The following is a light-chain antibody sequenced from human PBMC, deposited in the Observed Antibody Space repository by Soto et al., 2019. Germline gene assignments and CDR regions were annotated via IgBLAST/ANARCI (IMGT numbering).Light chain of an antibody. CDR3: QHHSGLLLT. CDR1: QSVGSS. V-gene: IGKV3-11*01. J-gene: IGKJ4*01. Sequence: EIVLTQSPATLSLSPGERATLSCRASQSVGSSLAWFQQKPGQPPRLLIYDASNRATGIPARFRGSGSGTAFALTISSLTPEDFEVYYCQHHSGLLLTFGGGTKVQIK. CDR2: DAS.